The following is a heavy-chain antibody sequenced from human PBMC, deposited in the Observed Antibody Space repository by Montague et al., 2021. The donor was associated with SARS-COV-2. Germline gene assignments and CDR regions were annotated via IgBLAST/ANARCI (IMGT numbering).Heavy chain of an antibody. J-gene: IGHJ3*02. Sequence: SLRLSCAASGFTFNDYAMFWVRQAPGKGLEFVSTINRRGDRTYYADSVEGRFTISRDNSKNTLSLQMSSLRAEDTALYYCANIMTTFFDVNVFDIWGQGTMVTVSS. CDR1: GFTFNDYA. CDR2: INRRGDRT. CDR3: ANIMTTFFDVNVFDI. V-gene: IGHV3-64D*09. D-gene: IGHD3-9*01.